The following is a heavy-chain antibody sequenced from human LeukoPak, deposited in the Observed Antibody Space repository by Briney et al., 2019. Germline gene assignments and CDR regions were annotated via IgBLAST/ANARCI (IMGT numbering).Heavy chain of an antibody. D-gene: IGHD3-9*01. CDR3: AKDLRWTREYDIAYYFDY. J-gene: IGHJ4*02. CDR1: GFTFGSYG. Sequence: GGSLRLSCAASGFTFGSYGMSWVRQAPGKGLEWVSTISGSGGSTYYADSVKGRFTISRDNSKNTLYLQMNSLRAEDTAVYYCAKDLRWTREYDIAYYFDYWGQGTLVTVSS. V-gene: IGHV3-23*01. CDR2: ISGSGGST.